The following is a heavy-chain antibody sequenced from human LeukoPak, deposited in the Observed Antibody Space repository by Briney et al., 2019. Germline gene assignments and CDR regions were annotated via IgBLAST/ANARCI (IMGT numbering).Heavy chain of an antibody. J-gene: IGHJ6*03. CDR1: GGSISSGDYY. D-gene: IGHD2-2*01. CDR3: ARQYDSYFYYYLDL. CDR2: IYYSGST. V-gene: IGHV4-30-4*08. Sequence: SETLSLTCTVSGGSISSGDYYWSWIRQPPGKSLEWIGYIYYSGSTYYNPSLKSRVTMSVDTSRNQFSLRLSFVTAADTAVYYCARQYDSYFYYYLDLWGTGTTVTVSS.